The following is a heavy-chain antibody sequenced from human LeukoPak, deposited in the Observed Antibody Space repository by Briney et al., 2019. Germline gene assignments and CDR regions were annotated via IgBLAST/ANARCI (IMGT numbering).Heavy chain of an antibody. CDR1: GFIFNRYT. V-gene: IGHV3-21*01. Sequence: GGSLRLSCAASGFIFNRYTMTWVRQAPGKGLEWVSSISSSGSYIYYADSVKGRFTISRDNAKNSLYLQMNSLRAEDTAVYYCARAYYSSSWVDYWGQGTLVTVSS. D-gene: IGHD6-13*01. CDR3: ARAYYSSSWVDY. CDR2: ISSSGSYI. J-gene: IGHJ4*02.